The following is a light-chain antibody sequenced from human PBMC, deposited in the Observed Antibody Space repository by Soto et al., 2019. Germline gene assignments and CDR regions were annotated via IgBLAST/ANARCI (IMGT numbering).Light chain of an antibody. CDR1: SSDVGGYNY. J-gene: IGLJ2*01. Sequence: QSALTQPASVSGSPGQSITISCTGTSSDVGGYNYVSWYQQHPGKAPKLMIYEVSNRPSGVSNRFSGSKSGNTASLTISGLQAEDEADYHCSSYTSSSTLYVVFGGGTKLTVL. CDR3: SSYTSSSTLYVV. CDR2: EVS. V-gene: IGLV2-14*01.